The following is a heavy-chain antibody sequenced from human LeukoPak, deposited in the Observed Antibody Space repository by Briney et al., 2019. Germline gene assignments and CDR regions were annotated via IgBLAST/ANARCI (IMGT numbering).Heavy chain of an antibody. J-gene: IGHJ4*02. CDR3: ARGAYRITISWAFFDY. Sequence: KPSETLSLTCAVYGGSFSGYYWSWIRQPPGKGLEWIGEINHSGSTNYNPSHKSRVTISVDTSKNQFSLKLSSVTAADTAVYYCARGAYRITISWAFFDYWGQGTLVTVSS. CDR1: GGSFSGYY. D-gene: IGHD3-3*01. CDR2: INHSGST. V-gene: IGHV4-34*01.